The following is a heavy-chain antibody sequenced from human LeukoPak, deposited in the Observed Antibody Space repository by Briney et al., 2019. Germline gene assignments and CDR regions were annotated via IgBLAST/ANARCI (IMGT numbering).Heavy chain of an antibody. J-gene: IGHJ4*02. Sequence: GSSVKVSCKASGGTFSSYTISWVRQAPGQGLEWMGRIIPILGIANYAQKFQGRVTITADKSTSTAYMELSSLRSEDTAVYYCAILTTDENEDFDYWGQGTLVTVSS. CDR3: AILTTDENEDFDY. D-gene: IGHD4-17*01. CDR2: IIPILGIA. V-gene: IGHV1-69*02. CDR1: GGTFSSYT.